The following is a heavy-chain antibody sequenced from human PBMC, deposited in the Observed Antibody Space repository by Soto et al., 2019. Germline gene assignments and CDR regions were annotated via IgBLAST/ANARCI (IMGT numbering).Heavy chain of an antibody. V-gene: IGHV1-69*04. CDR2: IIPILGIA. J-gene: IGHJ5*02. Sequence: EASVKVSCKASGGTFSSYTISWVRQAPGQGLEWMGRIIPILGIANYAQKFQGRVTITADKSTSAAYMELSSLRSEDTAVYYCARDSESVNWFDPWGQGTLVTVSS. CDR1: GGTFSSYT. CDR3: ARDSESVNWFDP.